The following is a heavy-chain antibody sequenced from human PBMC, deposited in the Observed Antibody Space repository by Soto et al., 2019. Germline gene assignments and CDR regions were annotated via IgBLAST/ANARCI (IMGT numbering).Heavy chain of an antibody. V-gene: IGHV3-30*04. CDR1: ASTFSNYI. CDR2: ISYDGSNT. CDR3: AGGDNYYALGV. Sequence: QLRLEESGGGVVQPGRSLRLSCAASASTFSNYIMHWVRQAPGKGLEWVAFISYDGSNTNYADFVEGRFTISRDNPKNMLYLQLSSLRPDDTAVYYCAGGDNYYALGVWGQGTTVTVSS. J-gene: IGHJ6*02. D-gene: IGHD2-15*01.